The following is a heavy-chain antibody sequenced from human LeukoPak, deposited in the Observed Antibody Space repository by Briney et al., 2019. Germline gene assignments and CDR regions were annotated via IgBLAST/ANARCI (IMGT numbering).Heavy chain of an antibody. V-gene: IGHV4-34*01. CDR1: GGSFSGYY. Sequence: SETLSLTCAVYGGSFSGYYWSWIRQPPGKGLEWIGEINHSGSTNYNPSLKSRVTISVDTSKNQFSLKLSSVTAADTAVYYCARAGYYYDSSGYYGWFDPWGQGTLVTVSS. CDR2: INHSGST. D-gene: IGHD3-22*01. CDR3: ARAGYYYDSSGYYGWFDP. J-gene: IGHJ5*02.